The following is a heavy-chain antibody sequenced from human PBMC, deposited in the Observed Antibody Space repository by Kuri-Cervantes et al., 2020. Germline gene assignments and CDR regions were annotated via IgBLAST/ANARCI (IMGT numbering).Heavy chain of an antibody. D-gene: IGHD5-12*01. J-gene: IGHJ6*03. CDR3: ARDGAPWGYSGTLMEYYYYYMDV. CDR2: ISYDGSNK. V-gene: IGHV3-30*07. Sequence: GGSLRLSCAASGFTFSSYAMHWVRQAPGKGLEWVAVISYDGSNKYYADSVKGRFTISRDNAKNSLYLQMNSLRAEDTAVYYCARDGAPWGYSGTLMEYYYYYMDVWGKGTTGTVSS. CDR1: GFTFSSYA.